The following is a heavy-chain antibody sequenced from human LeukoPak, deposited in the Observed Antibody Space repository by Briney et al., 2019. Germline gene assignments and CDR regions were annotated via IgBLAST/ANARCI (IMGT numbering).Heavy chain of an antibody. V-gene: IGHV3-23*01. CDR3: AKDKVAGGY. CDR2: VSGSGRST. D-gene: IGHD2-15*01. CDR1: GFPFCSYA. J-gene: IGHJ4*02. Sequence: GSLRLSFAASGFPFCSYAISWGRPAPGKGLGWVLAVSGSGRSTYYADSAKGRFTISRDNSKNTLYLQMNSLRAEDTAVYYCAKDKVAGGYWGQGTLVTVSS.